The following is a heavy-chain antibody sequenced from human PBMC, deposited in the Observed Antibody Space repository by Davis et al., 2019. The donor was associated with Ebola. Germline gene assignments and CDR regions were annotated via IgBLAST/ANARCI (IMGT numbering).Heavy chain of an antibody. CDR1: GFTLSSYS. CDR3: SRAGGSTTLTAPSMDV. J-gene: IGHJ6*02. V-gene: IGHV3-21*04. D-gene: IGHD2-21*02. CDR2: INSSSSYI. Sequence: GESLKIPCAASGFTLSSYSMNWLRHAPGKGLEWVSSINSSSSYIYYADPVKGRFTISRENAKNSLYLQTKSLRAEDTAVYYCSRAGGSTTLTAPSMDVWGQGTTVTVSS.